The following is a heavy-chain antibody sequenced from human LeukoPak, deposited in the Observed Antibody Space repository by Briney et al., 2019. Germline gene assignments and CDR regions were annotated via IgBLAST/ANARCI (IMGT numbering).Heavy chain of an antibody. Sequence: PSETLSLTCTVSGGSISTYYWSWIRQPPGKGLEWIGYIFYSGSTNYNPSLKSRVTISVDTSKNQFSLKLSSVTAANTAVYYCARRAPRWFGELLRYYYMDVWGKGTTVTISS. D-gene: IGHD3-10*01. CDR2: IFYSGST. J-gene: IGHJ6*03. CDR1: GGSISTYY. CDR3: ARRAPRWFGELLRYYYMDV. V-gene: IGHV4-59*01.